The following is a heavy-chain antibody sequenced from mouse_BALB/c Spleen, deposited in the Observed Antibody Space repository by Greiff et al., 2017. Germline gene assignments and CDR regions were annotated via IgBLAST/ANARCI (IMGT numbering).Heavy chain of an antibody. V-gene: IGHV5-12-2*01. J-gene: IGHJ3*01. Sequence: VHLVESGGGLVQPGGSLKLSCAASGFTFSSYTMSWVRQTPEKRLEWVAYISNGGGSTYYPDTVKGRFTISRDNAKNTLYLQMSSLKSEDTAMYYCARHFGYDVGFAYWGQGTLVTVSA. CDR3: ARHFGYDVGFAY. CDR2: ISNGGGST. CDR1: GFTFSSYT. D-gene: IGHD2-2*01.